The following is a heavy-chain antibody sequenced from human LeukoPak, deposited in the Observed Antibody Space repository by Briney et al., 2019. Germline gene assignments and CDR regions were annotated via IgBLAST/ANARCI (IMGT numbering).Heavy chain of an antibody. J-gene: IGHJ6*03. CDR2: IWYDGSNK. CDR3: AKARRNYYYYMDV. Sequence: GGSLRLSCAASGFTFSSYGMHWVRQAPGKGLEWVAVIWYDGSNKYYADSVKGRFTISRDNSKNTLYPQMNSLRAEDTAVYYCAKARRNYYYYMDVWGKGTTVTVSS. V-gene: IGHV3-33*06. CDR1: GFTFSSYG.